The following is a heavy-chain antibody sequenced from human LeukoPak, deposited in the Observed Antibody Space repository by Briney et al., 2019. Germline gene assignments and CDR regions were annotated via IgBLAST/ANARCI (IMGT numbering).Heavy chain of an antibody. CDR1: GFTFSSYS. Sequence: PGGSLRLSCAASGFTFSSYSMNWVRQAPGKGLEWVSYISSSSSTIYYADSVKGRFTISRDNAKNSLYLQMNSLRAEDTAVYYCARGSGDYSDYWGQGTLVTVSS. CDR3: ARGSGDYSDY. J-gene: IGHJ4*02. D-gene: IGHD2-15*01. V-gene: IGHV3-48*01. CDR2: ISSSSSTI.